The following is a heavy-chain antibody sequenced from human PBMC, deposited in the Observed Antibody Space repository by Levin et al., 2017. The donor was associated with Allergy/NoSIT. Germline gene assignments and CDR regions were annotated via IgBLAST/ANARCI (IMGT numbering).Heavy chain of an antibody. Sequence: PGGSLRLSCAASGFIFSNSAMSWVRQAPRKGLEWVSSVTGSGSITYYADSVKGRFTISRDNSKNTLYLQMNSLRGEDAAVYYCRGGYYFDYWGQGTLVTVSS. J-gene: IGHJ4*02. CDR3: RGGYYFDY. CDR2: VTGSGSIT. CDR1: GFIFSNSA. V-gene: IGHV3-23*01. D-gene: IGHD5-12*01.